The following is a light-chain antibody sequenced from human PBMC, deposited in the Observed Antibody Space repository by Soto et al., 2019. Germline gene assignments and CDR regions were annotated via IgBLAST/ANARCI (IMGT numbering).Light chain of an antibody. CDR2: DAS. V-gene: IGKV1-5*01. CDR3: QQYNSYSPT. Sequence: DIQMTQSPSTRSACVGDRFTITFRSSQSISSWLAWYQQKPGKAPKLLIYDASSLESGVPSRFSGSGSGTEFTLTISSLQPDDFATYYCQQYNSYSPTFGQGTKVDIK. CDR1: QSISSW. J-gene: IGKJ1*01.